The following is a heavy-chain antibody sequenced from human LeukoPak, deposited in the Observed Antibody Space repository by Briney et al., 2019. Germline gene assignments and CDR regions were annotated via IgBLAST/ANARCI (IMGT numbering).Heavy chain of an antibody. CDR3: ARSRSVTMVRGVITTPFDY. V-gene: IGHV1-18*01. CDR1: GYTFTSYG. D-gene: IGHD3-10*01. Sequence: GASVKVSCKASGYTFTSYGISWVRQAPGQGLEWMGWISAYNGNTNYAQKLQGRVTMTTDTSTSTAYMELRSLRSDDTAVYYCARSRSVTMVRGVITTPFDYWGQGTLVTVSS. CDR2: ISAYNGNT. J-gene: IGHJ4*02.